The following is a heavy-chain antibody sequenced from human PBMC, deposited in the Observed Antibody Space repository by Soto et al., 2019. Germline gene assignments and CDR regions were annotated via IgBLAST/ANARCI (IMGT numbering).Heavy chain of an antibody. Sequence: SQTLSLTCDISGDSVFSSGIAWNWIRQSPSRGLEWLGRTYYKSRWYNDYAVSVKSRLIVNLDTSKNQFSLRLNSVTAEDTAVYYCARDLHYYYGSGSYSRWGQGTLVTVSS. CDR2: TYYKSRWYN. CDR3: ARDLHYYYGSGSYSR. V-gene: IGHV6-1*01. J-gene: IGHJ4*02. D-gene: IGHD3-10*01. CDR1: GDSVFSSGIA.